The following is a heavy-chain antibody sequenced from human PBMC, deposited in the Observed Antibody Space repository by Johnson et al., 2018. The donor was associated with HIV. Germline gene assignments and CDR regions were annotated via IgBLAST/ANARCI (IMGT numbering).Heavy chain of an antibody. V-gene: IGHV3-11*04. D-gene: IGHD4-11*01. CDR3: AKISSVTVLSVPSNAFDV. J-gene: IGHJ3*01. Sequence: QVQLVESGGGLVKPGGSLRLSCAASGITFSDYYMSWIRQAPGKGLEWVSYISGTDKYYADSVKGRFTISRDNSKNTLYLQMNSLRAGDTAVYYCAKISSVTVLSVPSNAFDVWGQGTMVTVSS. CDR1: GITFSDYY. CDR2: ISGTDK.